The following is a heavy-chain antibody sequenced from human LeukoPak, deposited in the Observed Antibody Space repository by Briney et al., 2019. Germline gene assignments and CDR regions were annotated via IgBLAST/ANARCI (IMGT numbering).Heavy chain of an antibody. CDR1: GYTFTNYA. D-gene: IGHD3-10*01. J-gene: IGHJ4*02. V-gene: IGHV1-3*03. CDR3: ARARPRGLLIFDY. CDR2: INAGNGNT. Sequence: ASVKVSCKASGYTFTNYAMHWVRQAPGQRLEWMGWINAGNGNTKYSQEFQGRVTITRDTSASTAYMELSSLRSEDMAVYYCARARPRGLLIFDYWGQGTLVTVSS.